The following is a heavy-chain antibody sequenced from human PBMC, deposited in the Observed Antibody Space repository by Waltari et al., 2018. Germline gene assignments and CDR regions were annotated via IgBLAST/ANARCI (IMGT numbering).Heavy chain of an antibody. CDR3: ARLLTLPDY. CDR1: GYSISSGYY. Sequence: QVQLQESGPGLVKPSETLSLTCAVSGYSISSGYYWGWIRQPPGKGLEWIGSIYHSGGTYYNPSLKSRVTISVDTSKNQFSLKLSSVTAADTAVYYCARLLTLPDYWGQGTLVTVSS. J-gene: IGHJ4*02. V-gene: IGHV4-38-2*01. CDR2: IYHSGGT.